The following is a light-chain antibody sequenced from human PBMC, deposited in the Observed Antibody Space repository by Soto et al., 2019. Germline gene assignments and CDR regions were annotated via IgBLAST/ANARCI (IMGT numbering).Light chain of an antibody. CDR1: QSVGSY. Sequence: EIVLTQSPATLSLSPGERATLSCRASQSVGSYFAWYQQKPGQAPRLLIYDASNKAAGIPARFSGSGSGTDFTLTISSLEPDDFAVYYCQQHGNWPVTFGQGTRVDIK. CDR2: DAS. J-gene: IGKJ1*01. V-gene: IGKV3-11*01. CDR3: QQHGNWPVT.